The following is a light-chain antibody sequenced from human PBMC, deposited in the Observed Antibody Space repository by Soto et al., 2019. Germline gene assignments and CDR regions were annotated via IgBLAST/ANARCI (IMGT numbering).Light chain of an antibody. Sequence: EIVLTQSPGTLSLSPGERATLSCRASQRVSSSYLAWYQQKPGQAPRLLIYGASSRATGIPDRFSGSGSGTDFTLTISSLEPEDFAVYYCQQYGSSPRTFGQGTKLEIK. J-gene: IGKJ2*02. CDR1: QRVSSSY. CDR2: GAS. V-gene: IGKV3-20*01. CDR3: QQYGSSPRT.